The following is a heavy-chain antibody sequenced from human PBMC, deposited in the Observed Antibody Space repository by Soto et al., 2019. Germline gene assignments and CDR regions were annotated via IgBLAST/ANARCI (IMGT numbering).Heavy chain of an antibody. CDR1: GGSFSDYY. Sequence: PSETLSLTCGVYGGSFSDYYWTWIRQPPGKGLEWIGEINHSGSTNYNPSLRSRVTISVDTSKNQFSLKLGSVTAADTAVYYCARPKQRYRTNYAHAWFDPWGQGTLVTVSS. J-gene: IGHJ5*02. CDR2: INHSGST. CDR3: ARPKQRYRTNYAHAWFDP. V-gene: IGHV4-34*01. D-gene: IGHD1-26*01.